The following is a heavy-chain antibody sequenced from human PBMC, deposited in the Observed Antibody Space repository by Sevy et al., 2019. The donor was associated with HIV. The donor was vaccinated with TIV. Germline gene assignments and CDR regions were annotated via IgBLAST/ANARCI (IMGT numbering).Heavy chain of an antibody. CDR1: GFTFGDYA. D-gene: IGHD3-22*01. CDR2: IRSKAYGGTT. Sequence: GGSLRLSCTASGFTFGDYAMSWFRQAPGKGLEWVGFIRSKAYGGTTEYAASVKGRFTISRDDSKSIAYLQMNSLKTEDTAVYYCTREGHYDSSGYYLVWYAAEYYFDYWGQGTLVTVSS. V-gene: IGHV3-49*03. J-gene: IGHJ4*02. CDR3: TREGHYDSSGYYLVWYAAEYYFDY.